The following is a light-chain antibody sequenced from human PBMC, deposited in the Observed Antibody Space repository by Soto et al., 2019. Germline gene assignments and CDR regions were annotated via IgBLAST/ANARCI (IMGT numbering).Light chain of an antibody. Sequence: EIVLTQSPVTLSLSPGESATLSCRASQRITSNFLAWFQQKAGLAPRLLIYGASTRASGVPDRFSGGGSGTDFVLTISRLEPEDFAVYYCQQYGRSPFTFGQGTKRQI. V-gene: IGKV3-20*01. CDR3: QQYGRSPFT. CDR2: GAS. J-gene: IGKJ2*01. CDR1: QRITSNF.